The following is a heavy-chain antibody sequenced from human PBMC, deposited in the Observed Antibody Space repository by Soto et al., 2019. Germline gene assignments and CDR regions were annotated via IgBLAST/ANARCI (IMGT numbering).Heavy chain of an antibody. CDR2: IWYDGSNK. Sequence: PGGSLILSCAASGFPFSNYGVYSVRTATGKGLEWVALIWYDGSNKYYADSVKGRFTISRDNSENTSHLQMDSLSAEDTAVYYCARDRTYGSGSYYPALDYWGQGTLVTVSS. CDR3: ARDRTYGSGSYYPALDY. J-gene: IGHJ4*02. CDR1: GFPFSNYG. D-gene: IGHD3-10*01. V-gene: IGHV3-33*01.